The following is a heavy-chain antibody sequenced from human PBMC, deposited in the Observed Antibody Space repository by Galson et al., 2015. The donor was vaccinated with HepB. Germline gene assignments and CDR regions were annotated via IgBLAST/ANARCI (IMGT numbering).Heavy chain of an antibody. D-gene: IGHD3-22*01. CDR1: GFTFSSYA. CDR2: ISGSGGST. Sequence: SLRLSCAASGFTFSSYAMSWVRQAPGKGLEWVSAISGSGGSTYYADSVKGRFTISRDNSKNTLYLQMNSLRAEDTAVYYCAKSGGSARITMIVAVLDYWGQGTLVTVSS. V-gene: IGHV3-23*01. CDR3: AKSGGSARITMIVAVLDY. J-gene: IGHJ4*02.